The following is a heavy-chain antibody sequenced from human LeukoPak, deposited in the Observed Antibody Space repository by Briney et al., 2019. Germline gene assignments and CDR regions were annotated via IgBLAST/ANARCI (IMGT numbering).Heavy chain of an antibody. CDR2: INHSGST. J-gene: IGHJ6*03. CDR3: ARVRHIAARPNYYYYMDV. D-gene: IGHD6-6*01. V-gene: IGHV4-34*01. Sequence: SETLSLTCAVYGGSFSGYYWSWIRQPPGKGLEWIGEINHSGSTNYNPSLKSRVTISVDTSKNQFSLKLGSVTAAGTAVYYCARVRHIAARPNYYYYMDVWGKGTTVTVSS. CDR1: GGSFSGYY.